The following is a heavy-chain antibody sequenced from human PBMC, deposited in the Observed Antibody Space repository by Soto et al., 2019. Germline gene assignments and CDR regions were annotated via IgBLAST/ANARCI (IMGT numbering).Heavy chain of an antibody. Sequence: EVQLVESGGGLVQPGGSLRLSCAASGFTFSSYWMSWVRQAPGKGLEWVANIKQDGSEKYYVDSVKGRFTISRDNAKNSLYLQMNGLRAEDTAVYYCARDSHGAAARVSGGGGYWGQGTLVTVSS. CDR1: GFTFSSYW. CDR2: IKQDGSEK. V-gene: IGHV3-7*01. D-gene: IGHD6-13*01. J-gene: IGHJ4*02. CDR3: ARDSHGAAARVSGGGGY.